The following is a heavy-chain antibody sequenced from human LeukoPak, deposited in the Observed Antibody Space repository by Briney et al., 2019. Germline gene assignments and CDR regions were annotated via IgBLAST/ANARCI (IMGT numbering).Heavy chain of an antibody. D-gene: IGHD3/OR15-3a*01. CDR2: IYYSGNT. Sequence: SETLSLTCTVSGGAISSSSYYWGWIRQPPGKGLEWIGSIYYSGNTYYNASLKSQVSISIDTSKNQFSLRLTSVTAADTAVYYCARQTGSGLFILPGGQGTLVTVSS. V-gene: IGHV4-39*01. CDR1: GGAISSSSYY. J-gene: IGHJ4*02. CDR3: ARQTGSGLFILP.